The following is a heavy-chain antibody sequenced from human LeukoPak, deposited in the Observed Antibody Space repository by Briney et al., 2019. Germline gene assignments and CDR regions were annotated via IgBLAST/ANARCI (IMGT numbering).Heavy chain of an antibody. CDR3: AVGGGVNTAMVAY. CDR2: INHSGST. CDR1: GGSFSGYY. V-gene: IGHV4-34*01. J-gene: IGHJ4*02. Sequence: SETLSLTCAVYGGSFSGYYWSWIRQPPGKGLEWIGEINHSGSTNYNPSLKSRVTISVDTSKNQFSLKLSSVTAADTAVYYCAVGGGVNTAMVAYWGQGTLVTVSS. D-gene: IGHD5-18*01.